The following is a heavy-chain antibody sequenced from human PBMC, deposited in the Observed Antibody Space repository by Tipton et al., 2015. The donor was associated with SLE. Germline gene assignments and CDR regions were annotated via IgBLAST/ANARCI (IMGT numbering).Heavy chain of an antibody. D-gene: IGHD4-17*01. CDR1: GASISSNNFY. CDR3: ASLPVLTTQDDAFDI. Sequence: TLSLTCTVSGASISSNNFYCGWIRQAPGKGLEWIGTVYYSGNTYYNPSLKSRITISVDTSKNQFSLKLSSVTAADTAVYYCASLPVLTTQDDAFDIWGQGTMVTVSS. V-gene: IGHV4-39*07. CDR2: VYYSGNT. J-gene: IGHJ3*02.